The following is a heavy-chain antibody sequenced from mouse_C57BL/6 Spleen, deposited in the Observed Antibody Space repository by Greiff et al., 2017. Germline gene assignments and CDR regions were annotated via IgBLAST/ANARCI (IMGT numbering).Heavy chain of an antibody. Sequence: VQLQQPGAELVMPGASVKLSCKASGYTFTSYWMHWVKQRPGQGLEWIGEIDPSDSYTNYNQKFKGKSTLTVDKSSSTAYMQLSSLTSEDSAVYYCARTGYYSNYEGYYYAMDYWGQGTSVTVSS. J-gene: IGHJ4*01. V-gene: IGHV1-69*01. CDR1: GYTFTSYW. CDR3: ARTGYYSNYEGYYYAMDY. D-gene: IGHD2-5*01. CDR2: IDPSDSYT.